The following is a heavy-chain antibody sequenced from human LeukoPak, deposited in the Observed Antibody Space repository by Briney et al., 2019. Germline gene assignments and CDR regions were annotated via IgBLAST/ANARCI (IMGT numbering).Heavy chain of an antibody. D-gene: IGHD1-26*01. Sequence: PGGSLRLSCAASGFTFSDYYMSWIRQAPGKGLEWVSYISSSGSTIYYADSVKGRFTISRDNAKNSLYLQMSSLRAEDTAVYYCARVRSGSYYYYYYMDVWGKGTTVTVSS. V-gene: IGHV3-11*04. CDR3: ARVRSGSYYYYYYMDV. J-gene: IGHJ6*03. CDR2: ISSSGSTI. CDR1: GFTFSDYY.